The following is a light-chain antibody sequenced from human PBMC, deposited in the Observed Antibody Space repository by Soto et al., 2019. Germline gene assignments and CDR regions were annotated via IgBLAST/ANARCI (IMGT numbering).Light chain of an antibody. V-gene: IGLV4-69*01. Sequence: HPVLTQSHSASASLGASAKLTCTLSSGHSSYAIAWHQQQPEKGPRYLMKLNSDGSHSKGDGIPDRFSGSSSGAERYLTISSLQSEDEADYYCQTWGTGSPVVLGGGTKVTVL. CDR3: QTWGTGSPVV. CDR2: LNSDGSH. J-gene: IGLJ2*01. CDR1: SGHSSYA.